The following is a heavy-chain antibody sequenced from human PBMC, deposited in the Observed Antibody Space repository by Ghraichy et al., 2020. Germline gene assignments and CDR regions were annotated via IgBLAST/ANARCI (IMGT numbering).Heavy chain of an antibody. CDR2: IYSGGST. D-gene: IGHD6-13*01. Sequence: GGSLRLSCAASGFTVSSNYMSWVRQAPGKGLEWVSVIYSGGSTYYADSVKGRFTISRDNSKNTLYLQMNSLRAEDTAVYYCARGTGGSSWARSYYYYGMDVWGQGTTVTVSS. CDR3: ARGTGGSSWARSYYYYGMDV. CDR1: GFTVSSNY. V-gene: IGHV3-53*01. J-gene: IGHJ6*02.